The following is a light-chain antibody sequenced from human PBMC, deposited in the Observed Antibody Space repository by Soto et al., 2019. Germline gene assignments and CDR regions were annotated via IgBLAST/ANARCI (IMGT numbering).Light chain of an antibody. J-gene: IGKJ5*01. CDR1: QSVSSN. V-gene: IGKV3-15*01. CDR2: GAS. Sequence: EIVLTQSPATLSVSPVERATLSCRASQSVSSNLAWYQQKPGQAPRFLIYGASARATGIPTRFSGSGSGTEFTLTISSLQSEDFAVYFCQQYNNWPVTFGQGTRLEIK. CDR3: QQYNNWPVT.